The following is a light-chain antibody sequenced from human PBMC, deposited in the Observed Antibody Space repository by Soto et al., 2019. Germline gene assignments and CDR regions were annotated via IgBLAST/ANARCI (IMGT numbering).Light chain of an antibody. J-gene: IGKJ4*01. CDR2: DAS. V-gene: IGKV3-11*01. CDR1: QSVSSF. CDR3: QQYNNWPPKLT. Sequence: EIVLTQSPATLSLSPGERATLSCRASQSVSSFLAWYQQTPGQPPRLLIHDASNRATGIPARFSGSGSGTDFTLTISSLEPEDFAVYYCQQYNNWPPKLTFGGGTKVDIK.